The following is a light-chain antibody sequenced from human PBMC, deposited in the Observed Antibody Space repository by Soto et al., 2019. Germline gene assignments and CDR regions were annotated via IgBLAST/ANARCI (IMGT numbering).Light chain of an antibody. J-gene: IGKJ2*01. CDR3: QHYGSSPKYT. CDR2: GAS. Sequence: EIVLTQSPGTLSLSPEERATLSCRASQSVSSSYLAWYQQKPGQAPRLLIYGASSRATGIPDRFSGNGSGTDFTLTISRREPEDFAVYYCQHYGSSPKYTFGQGTKLEIK. CDR1: QSVSSSY. V-gene: IGKV3-20*01.